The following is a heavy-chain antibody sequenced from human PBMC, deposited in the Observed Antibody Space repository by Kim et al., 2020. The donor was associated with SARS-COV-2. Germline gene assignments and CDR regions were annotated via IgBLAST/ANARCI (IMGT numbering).Heavy chain of an antibody. D-gene: IGHD3-22*01. CDR3: ARVPYYYDSSGYYY. CDR2: INHSGST. J-gene: IGHJ4*02. Sequence: SETLSLTCAVYGGSFSGYYWSWIRQPPGKGLEWIGEINHSGSTNYNPSLKSRVTISVDTSKNQFSLKLSSVTAADTAVYYCARVPYYYDSSGYYYWGQGTLVTVSS. CDR1: GGSFSGYY. V-gene: IGHV4-34*01.